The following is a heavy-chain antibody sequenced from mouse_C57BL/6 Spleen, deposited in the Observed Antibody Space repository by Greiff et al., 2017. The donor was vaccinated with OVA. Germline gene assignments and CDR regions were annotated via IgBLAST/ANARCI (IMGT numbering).Heavy chain of an antibody. CDR3: ARHASHYYGSSYWFAY. CDR1: GYTFTEYT. D-gene: IGHD1-1*01. V-gene: IGHV1-62-2*01. J-gene: IGHJ3*01. CDR2: FYPGSGSI. Sequence: QVQLKESGAELVKPGASVKLSCKASGYTFTEYTIHWVKQRSGQGLEWIGWFYPGSGSIKYNEKFKDKATLTADKSSSTVYMELSRLTSEDSAVYFCARHASHYYGSSYWFAYWGQGTLVTVSA.